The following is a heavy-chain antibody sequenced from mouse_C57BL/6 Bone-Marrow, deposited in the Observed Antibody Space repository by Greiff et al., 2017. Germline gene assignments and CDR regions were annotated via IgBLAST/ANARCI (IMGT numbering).Heavy chain of an antibody. Sequence: LVESDAELVKPGASVKISCKVSGYTFTDHTIHWMKQRPEQGLEWIGYIYPRDGSTKYNEKFKGKATLTADKSSSTAYMQLNSLTSEDSAVYFCARDYYGSRLLFDYWGQGTTLTVSS. CDR1: GYTFTDHT. CDR2: IYPRDGST. CDR3: ARDYYGSRLLFDY. D-gene: IGHD1-1*01. V-gene: IGHV1-78*01. J-gene: IGHJ2*01.